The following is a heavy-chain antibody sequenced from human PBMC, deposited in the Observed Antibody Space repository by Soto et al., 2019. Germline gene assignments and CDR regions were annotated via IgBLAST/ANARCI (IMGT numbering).Heavy chain of an antibody. Sequence: GGSLRLSCAASGFTVNSNYMSWVRQAPGKGLEWVSVIYSDGSTYYADSVKGRLIISRDNSNNTLYFQMNSLRSEDTAVYYCARGLIYDSSGYYFDYWGQGTLVTVSS. CDR3: ARGLIYDSSGYYFDY. V-gene: IGHV3-53*05. CDR2: IYSDGST. J-gene: IGHJ4*02. CDR1: GFTVNSNY. D-gene: IGHD3-22*01.